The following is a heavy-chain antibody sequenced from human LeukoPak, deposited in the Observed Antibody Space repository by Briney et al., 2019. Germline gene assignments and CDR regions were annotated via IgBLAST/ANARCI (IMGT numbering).Heavy chain of an antibody. J-gene: IGHJ6*02. V-gene: IGHV3-30-3*01. Sequence: GKSLRLSCAASVFTFSSYAMHGVPHAPGRGLECVAHRSYDGSNKYYADSGRGRFTISRDNSKNTLYLQMNSLRAEDTAVYYCARERYCSSTKGYAGAVYGMDVWGQGTTVTVSS. CDR2: RSYDGSNK. CDR1: VFTFSSYA. D-gene: IGHD2-2*01. CDR3: ARERYCSSTKGYAGAVYGMDV.